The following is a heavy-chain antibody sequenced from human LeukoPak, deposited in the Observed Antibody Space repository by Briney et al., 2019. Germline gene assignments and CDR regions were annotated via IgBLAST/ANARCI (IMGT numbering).Heavy chain of an antibody. CDR2: ISSSSSYT. CDR3: ARGTSGTYYDFWSGYFRQALDYYYGMDV. J-gene: IGHJ6*02. Sequence: GGSLRLSCAASGFTFSDYYMNWIRQAPGKGLEWVSYISSSSSYTNYADSVKGRFTISRDNAKNSLYLQMNSLRAEDTAVYYCARGTSGTYYDFWSGYFRQALDYYYGMDVWGQGTTVTVSS. V-gene: IGHV3-11*06. D-gene: IGHD3-3*01. CDR1: GFTFSDYY.